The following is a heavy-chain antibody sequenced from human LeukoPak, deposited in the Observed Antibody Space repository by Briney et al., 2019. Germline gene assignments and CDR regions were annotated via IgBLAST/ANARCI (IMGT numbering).Heavy chain of an antibody. CDR3: ARHGWAAIAS. Sequence: SETLSLTCAVYGGSFSGYYWSWIRQPPGKGLEWIGEINHSGSTNYNPSLKSRVTISVDTSKNQFSLKLSSVTAADTAVYYCARHGWAAIASWGQGTLVTVSS. D-gene: IGHD2-2*01. V-gene: IGHV4-34*01. CDR1: GGSFSGYY. CDR2: INHSGST. J-gene: IGHJ4*02.